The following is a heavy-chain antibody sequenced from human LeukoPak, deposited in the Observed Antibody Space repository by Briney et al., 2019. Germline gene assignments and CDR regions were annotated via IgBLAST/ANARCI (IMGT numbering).Heavy chain of an antibody. CDR2: INHSGST. V-gene: IGHV4-34*01. Sequence: SSETLSLTCAVYGGSFSGYYWSWIRQPPGKGLEWIGEINHSGSTNYNPSLKSRVTISVDTSKNQFSLKLSSVTAADTAVYYCARGANYYDSSGYYYHRSRGAFDIWGQGTMVTVSS. J-gene: IGHJ3*02. CDR1: GGSFSGYY. CDR3: ARGANYYDSSGYYYHRSRGAFDI. D-gene: IGHD3-22*01.